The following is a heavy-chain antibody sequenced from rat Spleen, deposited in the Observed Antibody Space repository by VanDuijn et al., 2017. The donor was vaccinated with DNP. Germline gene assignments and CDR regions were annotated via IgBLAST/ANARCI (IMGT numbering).Heavy chain of an antibody. CDR1: GITFSDHN. J-gene: IGHJ2*01. D-gene: IGHD1-4*01. CDR3: AGRPPPTRGPFDD. V-gene: IGHV5-7*01. Sequence: EVQLVESGGGLVQPGRSLKLSCAVSGITFSDHNIAWVRPAPKKGLEWVATISSDGSDTYYRDSVKGRFTIPRDNAKSTLYFQMDSLRSEDTATYYCAGRPPPTRGPFDDWGQGVTVTVSS. CDR2: ISSDGSDT.